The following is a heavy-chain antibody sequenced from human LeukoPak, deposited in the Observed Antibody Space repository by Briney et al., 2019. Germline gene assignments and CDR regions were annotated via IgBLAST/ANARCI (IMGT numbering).Heavy chain of an antibody. D-gene: IGHD3-3*01. Sequence: SETLSLTCAVYGGSFSGYYWSWIRQPPGKGLEWIGEINHSGSTNYNPSLKSRVTISVDTSKNQFSLKLSSVTAADTAVYYCARGHGTISPRGYYCYYMDVWGKGTTVTVSS. V-gene: IGHV4-34*01. CDR3: ARGHGTISPRGYYCYYMDV. J-gene: IGHJ6*03. CDR2: INHSGST. CDR1: GGSFSGYY.